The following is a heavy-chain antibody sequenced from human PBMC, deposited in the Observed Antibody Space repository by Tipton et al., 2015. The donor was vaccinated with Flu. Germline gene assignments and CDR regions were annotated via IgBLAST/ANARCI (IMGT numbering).Heavy chain of an antibody. CDR3: ARDSFGTSHFDY. D-gene: IGHD2-2*01. V-gene: IGHV3-21*01. Sequence: SLRLSCAASGFTFSSYSMNWVRQAPGKGLEWVSSISSSSSYIYYADSVKGRFTISRDNAKNSLYLQMNSLRAEDTAVYYCARDSFGTSHFDYWGQGTLVTVSS. CDR1: GFTFSSYS. CDR2: ISSSSSYI. J-gene: IGHJ4*02.